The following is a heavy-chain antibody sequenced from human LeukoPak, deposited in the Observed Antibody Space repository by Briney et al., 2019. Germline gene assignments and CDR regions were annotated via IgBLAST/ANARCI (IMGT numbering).Heavy chain of an antibody. J-gene: IGHJ4*02. V-gene: IGHV3-21*01. CDR1: GFTFSSYA. CDR2: ISSSSSYI. D-gene: IGHD6-13*01. Sequence: PGGSLRLSCAASGFTFSSYAMSWVRQAPGKGLEWVSSISSSSSYIYYADSVKGRFTISRDNAKNSLYLQMNSLRAEDTAVYYCARVSGGAAADYWGQGTLVTVSS. CDR3: ARVSGGAAADY.